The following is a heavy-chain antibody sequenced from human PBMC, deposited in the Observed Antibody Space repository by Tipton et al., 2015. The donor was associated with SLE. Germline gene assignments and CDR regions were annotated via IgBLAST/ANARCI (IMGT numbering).Heavy chain of an antibody. CDR1: GGSFSGYY. D-gene: IGHD3/OR15-3a*01. CDR2: INHSGST. J-gene: IGHJ6*03. Sequence: TLSLTCAVYGGSFSGYYWNWIRQPPGKGLEWIGEINHSGSTNYNPSLKSRVTISLDTSKNQFSLRLSSVTAADTAVYYCARAPGLDRDYYYYYYMDVWGKGTTVTVSS. CDR3: ARAPGLDRDYYYYYYMDV. V-gene: IGHV4-34*01.